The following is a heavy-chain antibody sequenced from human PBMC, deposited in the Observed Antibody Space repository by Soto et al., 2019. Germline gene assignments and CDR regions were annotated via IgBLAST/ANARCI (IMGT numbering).Heavy chain of an antibody. CDR2: ISYDGSNK. J-gene: IGHJ4*02. CDR1: GFTFSSYG. V-gene: IGHV3-30*18. CDR3: AKDWVVVAAYFDY. D-gene: IGHD2-15*01. Sequence: PGGSLRLSCAASGFTFSSYGMHWVRQAPGKGLEWVAVISYDGSNKYYADSVKGRFTISRDNSKNTLYLQMNSLRAEDTAVYYCAKDWVVVAAYFDYWGQGTLVTVSS.